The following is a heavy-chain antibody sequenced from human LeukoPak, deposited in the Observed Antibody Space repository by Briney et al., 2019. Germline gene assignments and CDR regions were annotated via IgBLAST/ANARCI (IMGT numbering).Heavy chain of an antibody. D-gene: IGHD6-6*01. V-gene: IGHV3-21*01. Sequence: PGGSLRLSCAASGFTFSSYSMNWVRQAPGKGLEWVSSISSSSSYIYHADSVKGRFTISRDNAKNSLYLQMNSLRAEDTAVYYCARYSSIAARPDYWGQGTLVTVSS. CDR2: ISSSSSYI. J-gene: IGHJ4*02. CDR1: GFTFSSYS. CDR3: ARYSSIAARPDY.